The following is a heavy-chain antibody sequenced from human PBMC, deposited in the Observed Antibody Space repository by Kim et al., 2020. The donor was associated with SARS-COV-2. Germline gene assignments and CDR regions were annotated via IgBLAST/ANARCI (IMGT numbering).Heavy chain of an antibody. Sequence: SGPTLVKPTQTLTLTCTFSGFALSTRGMCVSWIRQPPGKALEWLARIDWDDDKYYTTSLKTRLTISKGTSKNQVVLTMTNMDPVDTATYFCARMRCDCSSTSCQADFFDYWGQGILVTVSS. CDR2: IDWDDDK. V-gene: IGHV2-70*11. CDR1: GFALSTRGMC. J-gene: IGHJ4*02. D-gene: IGHD2-2*01. CDR3: ARMRCDCSSTSCQADFFDY.